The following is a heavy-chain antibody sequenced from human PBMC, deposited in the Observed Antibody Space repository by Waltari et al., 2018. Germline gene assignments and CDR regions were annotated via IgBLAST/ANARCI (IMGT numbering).Heavy chain of an antibody. CDR1: GATFRDSY. CDR2: INHEGKT. CDR3: ARGGTLPGYYYYMDI. Sequence: QAPLQQWGPGRLKPSETLSLTCAVYGATFRDSYWSWVRQAPGKGLEWIGEINHEGKTKYKTSFRNRVTLSVDTSRKQFSLNMRSVTAADTALYYCARGGTLPGYYYYMDIWGKGTPVTVSS. J-gene: IGHJ6*03. V-gene: IGHV4-34*02.